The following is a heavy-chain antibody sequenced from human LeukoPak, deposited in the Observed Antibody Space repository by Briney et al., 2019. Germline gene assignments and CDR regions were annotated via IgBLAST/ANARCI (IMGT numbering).Heavy chain of an antibody. CDR1: GFTFSSFA. D-gene: IGHD6-19*01. CDR3: AKSHSVAVAGTYSTYYFDS. J-gene: IGHJ4*02. V-gene: IGHV3-23*01. CDR2: ISGSGAST. Sequence: PGESLRLSFAASGFTFSSFAMSWVRQAPGRGLEWVSSISGSGASTYYADSVKGRFTISRDNSRNTLYLQMSSLRAEDTAVYYCAKSHSVAVAGTYSTYYFDSWGQGTLVTVSS.